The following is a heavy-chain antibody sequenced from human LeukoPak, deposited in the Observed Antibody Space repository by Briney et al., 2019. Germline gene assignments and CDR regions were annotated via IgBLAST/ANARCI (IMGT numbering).Heavy chain of an antibody. D-gene: IGHD1-26*01. V-gene: IGHV1-2*02. J-gene: IGHJ6*03. CDR2: INPNSGGT. CDR3: ARGSATYYYYYMDV. Sequence: ASVKVSCKASGYTFTGYYMHWVRQAPGQGLERMGWINPNSGGTNYAQKFQGRVTMTRDTSISTAYMELSRLRSDDTAVYYCARGSATYYYYYMDVWGKGTTVTISS. CDR1: GYTFTGYY.